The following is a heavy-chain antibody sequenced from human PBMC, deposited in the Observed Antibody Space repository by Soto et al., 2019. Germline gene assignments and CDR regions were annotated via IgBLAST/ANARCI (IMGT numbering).Heavy chain of an antibody. Sequence: QVQLVESGGGAVHPERSLRLSCSASEFTFSSYAMHWVRQAPGKGLEWVAGISYDGGHKFYGDSVRGRFTISRDSSKTTVFLQMNSLRPEDTAAYYCARVKTDYSNPRGPFFFYGMDVWGQGTTVTVSS. CDR2: ISYDGGHK. D-gene: IGHD4-4*01. CDR1: EFTFSSYA. J-gene: IGHJ6*02. CDR3: ARVKTDYSNPRGPFFFYGMDV. V-gene: IGHV3-30-3*01.